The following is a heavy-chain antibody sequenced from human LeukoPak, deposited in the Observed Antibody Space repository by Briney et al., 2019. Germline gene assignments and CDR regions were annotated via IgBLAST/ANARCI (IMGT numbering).Heavy chain of an antibody. J-gene: IGHJ5*02. CDR3: AGEGEYGQSYS. V-gene: IGHV4-30-2*01. CDR1: GDSISYECYY. Sequence: SQTLSLTCAVSGDSISYECYYWNWIRQAPGKGPEWIGNIYRGRTRLNPSYTSRVAISVDMSKSQVSLSLTSVTAADTAIYYCAGEGEYGQSYSWGQGVLVVVSA. CDR2: IYRGRT. D-gene: IGHD4-17*01.